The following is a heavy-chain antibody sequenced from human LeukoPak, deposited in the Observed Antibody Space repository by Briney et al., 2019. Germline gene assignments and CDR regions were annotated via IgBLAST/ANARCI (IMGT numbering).Heavy chain of an antibody. CDR3: AKAAQVLRFLEWLLYDAFDI. V-gene: IGHV3-23*01. Sequence: GGSLRLSCAASGFMFNSYAMSWVRQAPGKGLEWVLSISGYGDNTYYADSVKGRFTISRDNSKKTLYLQMNSLRAEDTAVYYCAKAAQVLRFLEWLLYDAFDIWGQGTMVTVSS. D-gene: IGHD3-3*01. CDR2: ISGYGDNT. CDR1: GFMFNSYA. J-gene: IGHJ3*02.